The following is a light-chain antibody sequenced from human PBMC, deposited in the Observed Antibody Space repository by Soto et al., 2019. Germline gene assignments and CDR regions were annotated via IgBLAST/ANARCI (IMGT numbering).Light chain of an antibody. CDR2: DAS. V-gene: IGKV3-11*01. Sequence: EIVLTQSPATLSLSPGERATLSCRASQSVSRYLAWYQQKPGQAPRLLIYDASNRATGIPARFSGSGSGTEFTLTISSLEPEDFAVYYCQQRYNWPRTFGQGTKLEIK. CDR3: QQRYNWPRT. CDR1: QSVSRY. J-gene: IGKJ2*01.